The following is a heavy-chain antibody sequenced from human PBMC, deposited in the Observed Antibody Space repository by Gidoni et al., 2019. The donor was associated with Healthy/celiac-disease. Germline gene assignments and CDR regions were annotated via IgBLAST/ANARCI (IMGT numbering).Heavy chain of an antibody. D-gene: IGHD3-10*01. Sequence: QVQQQESGPGVVKPSETRYLTCVVYGGSMSSYYWSWLRQPPGKGLEWIGYISYSGSTNSKPSLRSRSTLSGDTSQSQFSLKVSSVTAADTAMYYCARGFGYYYWCLGSLVTVSS. V-gene: IGHV4-59*01. CDR2: ISYSGST. CDR1: GGSMSSYY. J-gene: IGHJ4*02. CDR3: ARGFGYYY.